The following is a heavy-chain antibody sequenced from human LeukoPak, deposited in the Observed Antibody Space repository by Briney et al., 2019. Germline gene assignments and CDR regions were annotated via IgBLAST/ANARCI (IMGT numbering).Heavy chain of an antibody. CDR1: GYTFTSYY. Sequence: ASVKVSCKASGYTFTSYYMHWVRQAPGQGLEWMGIINASDGRTSYAQKFQGRVTMTRDMSTSTVCMELSSLRSEDTAVYYCARGPQVYDIRDSTAAKIDYWGQGTLVTVSS. CDR3: ARGPQVYDIRDSTAAKIDY. D-gene: IGHD3-16*01. V-gene: IGHV1-46*01. CDR2: INASDGRT. J-gene: IGHJ4*02.